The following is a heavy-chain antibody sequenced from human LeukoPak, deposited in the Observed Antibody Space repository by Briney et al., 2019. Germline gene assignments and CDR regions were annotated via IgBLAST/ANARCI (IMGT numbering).Heavy chain of an antibody. J-gene: IGHJ5*02. V-gene: IGHV4-59*01. D-gene: IGHD6-13*01. Sequence: SETLSLTCTVSGGXIGSYYCSWIRQPPGKGLEWIGYIYYSGSTNYNPSLKSRVTISVDTSKNQFSLKLTSVTAADTAVYYCARDVGHSSSWYEWFDPWGQGTLVTVSS. CDR2: IYYSGST. CDR1: GGXIGSYY. CDR3: ARDVGHSSSWYEWFDP.